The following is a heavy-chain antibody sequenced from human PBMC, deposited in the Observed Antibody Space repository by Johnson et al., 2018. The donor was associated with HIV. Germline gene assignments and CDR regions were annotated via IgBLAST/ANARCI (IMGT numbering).Heavy chain of an antibody. CDR1: GFTVSNNY. Sequence: EVQLVESGGGLVQSGGSLRLSCGASGFTVSNNYMNWVRQAPGKGLEWVSVIYSGGSTYYADSVKGRFTISRDNSKKTLYLQMNSLRAEDTAGDYFAKDAIATAADDAFDIWGQGTMVTVSS. CDR2: IYSGGST. D-gene: IGHD6-13*01. CDR3: AKDAIATAADDAFDI. V-gene: IGHV3-66*01. J-gene: IGHJ3*02.